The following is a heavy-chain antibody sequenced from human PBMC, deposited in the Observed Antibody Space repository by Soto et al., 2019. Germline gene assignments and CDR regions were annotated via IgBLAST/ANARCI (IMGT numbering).Heavy chain of an antibody. CDR3: ARAGTGWYWFDP. CDR1: GFTFSSYW. CDR2: INSGGSTT. Sequence: EVQLVESGGGLVQPGGSLRLSCAASGFTFSSYWMHWVRQAPGKGLVWVSRINSGGSTTSYADSVKGRFTISRDNARNTLYLQMNSLRAEDTAIYYCARAGTGWYWFDPWGHGTLVTVSS. D-gene: IGHD6-19*01. J-gene: IGHJ5*02. V-gene: IGHV3-74*01.